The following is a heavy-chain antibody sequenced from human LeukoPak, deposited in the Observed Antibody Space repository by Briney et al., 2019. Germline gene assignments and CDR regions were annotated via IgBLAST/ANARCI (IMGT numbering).Heavy chain of an antibody. D-gene: IGHD3-22*01. Sequence: GGSLRISCAASGFTVSSYGMSWVRQAPGKGLEWVSAISGSGGSTYYADSVKGRFTISRDNSKNTLYLQMNSLRAEDTAVYYCARLFTMIVVVPVDYWGQGTLVTVSS. CDR3: ARLFTMIVVVPVDY. J-gene: IGHJ4*02. V-gene: IGHV3-23*01. CDR2: ISGSGGST. CDR1: GFTVSSYG.